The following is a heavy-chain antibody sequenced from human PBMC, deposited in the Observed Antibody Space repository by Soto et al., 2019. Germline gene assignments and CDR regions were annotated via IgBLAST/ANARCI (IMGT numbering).Heavy chain of an antibody. J-gene: IGHJ4*02. CDR1: GGTFSSYA. V-gene: IGHV1-69*06. D-gene: IGHD6-19*01. CDR3: ARDTQKRAVDS. Sequence: QVQLVQSGAEVKKPGSSVKVSCKASGGTFSSYAISWVRQAPGQGLEWMGGIIPIFGTANYAQKFRGRVTCTAVKPTSTAYMELSTLRSEDRAVYYCARDTQKRAVDSWGQGPLVTVPS. CDR2: IIPIFGTA.